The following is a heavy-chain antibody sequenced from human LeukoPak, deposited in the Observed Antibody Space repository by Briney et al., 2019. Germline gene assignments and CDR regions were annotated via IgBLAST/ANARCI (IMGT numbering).Heavy chain of an antibody. J-gene: IGHJ4*02. CDR1: GYTFTGYY. CDR3: ARTEAYDSSGSFDD. Sequence: ASVKVSCTASGYTFTGYYMHWVRQAPGQGLEWMGRINPNSGGTSYAQKFQGRVTMTRDTSISTAYMELSRLRSDDTAVYYCARTEAYDSSGSFDDWGQGTLVTVSS. V-gene: IGHV1-2*06. CDR2: INPNSGGT. D-gene: IGHD3-22*01.